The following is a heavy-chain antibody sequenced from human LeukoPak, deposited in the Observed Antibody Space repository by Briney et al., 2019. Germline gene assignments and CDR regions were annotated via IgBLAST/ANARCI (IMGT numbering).Heavy chain of an antibody. CDR1: GFSFGDYA. Sequence: GGSLRLSCAASGFSFGDYAMQWVRQAPGKGLEWVSSISWNSGNIDYADSVKGRFTISRDNAKNSLYLQMNSLRVEDTAVYYCASATKIDYWGQGTLVTVSS. V-gene: IGHV3-9*01. CDR2: ISWNSGNI. CDR3: ASATKIDY. J-gene: IGHJ4*02. D-gene: IGHD5-12*01.